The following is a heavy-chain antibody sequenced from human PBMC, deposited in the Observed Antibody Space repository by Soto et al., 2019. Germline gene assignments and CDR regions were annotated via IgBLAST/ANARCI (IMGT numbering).Heavy chain of an antibody. CDR1: VDSITTYY. Sequence: SETLSLTCTVSVDSITTYYWSWIRQPAGKGLEWIWLIDTSGNTNYNPSLKSRVTMSVDTSKKQFSLKLTSVTAADTAVYYCARYSNNWFQTEGMDVWGQGTTAT. V-gene: IGHV4-4*07. D-gene: IGHD6-13*01. CDR3: ARYSNNWFQTEGMDV. CDR2: IDTSGNT. J-gene: IGHJ6*02.